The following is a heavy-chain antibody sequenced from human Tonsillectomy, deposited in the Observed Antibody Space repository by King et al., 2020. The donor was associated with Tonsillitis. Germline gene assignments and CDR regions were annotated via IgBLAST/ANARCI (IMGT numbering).Heavy chain of an antibody. D-gene: IGHD2/OR15-2a*01. CDR3: VRDHLYAFDI. Sequence: QLVQSGGGLVQPGEPLRLSCEVSGFNFNDFSMNWVRQAPGKGLEWFSYILCSGSPIYYADSVEGRCTVSSDNARNSLYLQMNSLRAEDTAVYYCVRDHLYAFDIWGQGTMVTVSS. CDR1: GFNFNDFS. CDR2: ILCSGSPI. V-gene: IGHV3-48*01. J-gene: IGHJ3*02.